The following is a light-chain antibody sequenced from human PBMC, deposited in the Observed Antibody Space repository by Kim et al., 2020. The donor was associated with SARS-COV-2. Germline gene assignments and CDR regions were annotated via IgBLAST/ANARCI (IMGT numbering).Light chain of an antibody. CDR2: DKN. CDR1: SLRSYY. J-gene: IGLJ3*02. CDR3: NSRDSSGNHWV. V-gene: IGLV3-19*01. Sequence: SSELTQDPAVSVALGQTVRITCQGDSLRSYYASWYQQKPGQAPVLVIYDKNNRPSGIPDRFSGSSSGNTASLTITGAQAKDEADYYCNSRDSSGNHWVFGGGTQLTVL.